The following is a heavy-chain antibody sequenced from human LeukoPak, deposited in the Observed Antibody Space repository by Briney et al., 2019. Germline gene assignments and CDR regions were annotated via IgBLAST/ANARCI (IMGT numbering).Heavy chain of an antibody. CDR2: IRYDGSSK. CDR3: ARVVYGSGVIYS. D-gene: IGHD3-10*01. CDR1: GFTFSSYG. Sequence: GGSLRLSCAASGFTFSSYGMHWVRQAPGKGLEWVAFIRYDGSSKYYADSLKGRFTISRDNSENALYLQMNSLRAEDTAVYYCARVVYGSGVIYSWGQGTLVTVSS. V-gene: IGHV3-30*02. J-gene: IGHJ4*02.